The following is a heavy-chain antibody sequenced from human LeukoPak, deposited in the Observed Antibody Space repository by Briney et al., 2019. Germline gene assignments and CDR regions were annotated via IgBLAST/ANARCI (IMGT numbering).Heavy chain of an antibody. CDR1: GFTFSSYG. J-gene: IGHJ4*02. D-gene: IGHD1-26*01. V-gene: IGHV3-23*01. CDR3: ARLFSGSFTHSDY. Sequence: GGSLRLSCAASGFTFSSYGMSWVRQAPGKGLEWVSAISGSGGSTYYADSVKGRFTISRDNSKNTLYLQMNSLRAEDTAVYYCARLFSGSFTHSDYWGQGTLVTVSS. CDR2: ISGSGGST.